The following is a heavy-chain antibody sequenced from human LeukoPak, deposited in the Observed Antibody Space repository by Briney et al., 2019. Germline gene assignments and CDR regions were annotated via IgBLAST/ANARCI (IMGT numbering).Heavy chain of an antibody. CDR3: ARDRTAALDY. D-gene: IGHD6-25*01. Sequence: GGSLRLSCAASGFTLSSYSMNWVRQAPGKGLEWISFIDSSSRTIFYAESVKGRFTISRDNAKNTLYLQMNSLRAEDTAVYYCARDRTAALDYWGQGTLVTVSS. CDR2: IDSSSRTI. V-gene: IGHV3-48*04. J-gene: IGHJ4*02. CDR1: GFTLSSYS.